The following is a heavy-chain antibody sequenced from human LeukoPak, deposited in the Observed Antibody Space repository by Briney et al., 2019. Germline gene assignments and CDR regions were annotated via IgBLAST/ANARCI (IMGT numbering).Heavy chain of an antibody. J-gene: IGHJ4*02. D-gene: IGHD6-6*01. V-gene: IGHV3-23*01. CDR3: AKTSEYSSSYAL. CDR1: GFTFSNYA. Sequence: GGSLRLSCAASGFTFSNYAMSWVRQAPGKGLEWVSAISGSGGSTYYVDSVKGRFTISRDNSKNTLYLQMNGLRAEDTAVYYCAKTSEYSSSYALWGQGNLVTVSS. CDR2: ISGSGGST.